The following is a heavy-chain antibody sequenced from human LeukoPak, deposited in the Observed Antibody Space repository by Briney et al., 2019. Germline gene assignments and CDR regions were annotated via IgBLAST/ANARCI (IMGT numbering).Heavy chain of an antibody. J-gene: IGHJ6*04. V-gene: IGHV3-30*04. CDR3: ARDPRGSYYYYGMDV. CDR1: GFTFSSYA. D-gene: IGHD5-12*01. CDR2: ISYDGSNK. Sequence: GRSLRLPCAASGFTFSSYAMHWVRQAPGKGLEWVAVISYDGSNKYYADSVKGRFTISRDNSKNTLYLQMNSLRAEDTAVYYCARDPRGSYYYYGMDVWGKGTTVTVSS.